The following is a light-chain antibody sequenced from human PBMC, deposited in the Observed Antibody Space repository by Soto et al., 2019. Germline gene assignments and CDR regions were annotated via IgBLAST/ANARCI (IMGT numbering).Light chain of an antibody. CDR2: AAS. J-gene: IGKJ5*01. CDR1: QSIGGY. V-gene: IGKV1-39*01. CDR3: QQTYRTPLT. Sequence: DIQMTQSPSSLSASVGDRVTITCRASQSIGGYLNWYQQKPGKAPKLLIYAASSLHSGVPSRFSGSGSGTDFTLTISSLQPEDFATYSCQQTYRTPLTFGGGTRLEIK.